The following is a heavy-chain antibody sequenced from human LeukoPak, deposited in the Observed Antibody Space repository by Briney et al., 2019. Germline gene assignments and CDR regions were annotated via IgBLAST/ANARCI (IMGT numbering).Heavy chain of an antibody. D-gene: IGHD2-15*01. V-gene: IGHV3-7*01. CDR3: ARDGSSFDY. CDR2: INGDASKI. J-gene: IGHJ4*02. CDR1: GFTFSDYW. Sequence: GGSLRLSCAASGFTFSDYWMSWVRQAPGKGPAWVANINGDASKIYYVDSVKGRFTISRGNAKKSLYLQMNSLKADDTAVYYCARDGSSFDYWGQGVLVTVSS.